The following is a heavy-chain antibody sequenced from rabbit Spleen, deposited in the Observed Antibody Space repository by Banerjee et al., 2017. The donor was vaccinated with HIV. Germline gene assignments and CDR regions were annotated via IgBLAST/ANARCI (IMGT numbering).Heavy chain of an antibody. CDR2: IVTSSDAS. CDR1: GFSFSDKAV. J-gene: IGHJ6*01. D-gene: IGHD1-1*01. Sequence: QEQLLESGGGLVKPEGSLKVSCTASGFSFSDKAVMCWVRQAPGKGLEWIACIVTSSDASYYASWAKGRFTISKTSSTTVTLQMTSLTAADTATYFCARDTSSSFSSYGMDLWGPGTLVTVS. CDR3: ARDTSSSFSSYGMDL. V-gene: IGHV1S45*01.